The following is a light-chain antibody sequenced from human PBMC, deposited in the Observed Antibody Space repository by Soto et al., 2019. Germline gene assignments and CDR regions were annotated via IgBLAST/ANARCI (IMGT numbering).Light chain of an antibody. Sequence: EIVMTQSPATLSVSPGERVTLSCRASQSVSSNLAWYQQKLGQAPRLLIYGASNRATGIPDRFSGSGSGTDFTLTISRLEPEDFAVYYCQQYGSSGTFGQGTKVDIK. CDR2: GAS. CDR3: QQYGSSGT. V-gene: IGKV3-20*01. CDR1: QSVSSN. J-gene: IGKJ1*01.